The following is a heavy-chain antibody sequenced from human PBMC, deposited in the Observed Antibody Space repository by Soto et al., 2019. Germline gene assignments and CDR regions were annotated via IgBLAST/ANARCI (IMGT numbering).Heavy chain of an antibody. D-gene: IGHD6-19*01. CDR3: ARDQLVAGTGYYYYGMDV. V-gene: IGHV3-30-3*01. CDR2: ISYDGSNK. CDR1: GFTFSSYA. Sequence: LRLSCAASGFTFSSYAMHWVRQAPGKGLEWVAVISYDGSNKYYADSVKGRFTISRDNSKNTLYLQMNSLRAEDTAVYYCARDQLVAGTGYYYYGMDVWGQGTTVTVSS. J-gene: IGHJ6*02.